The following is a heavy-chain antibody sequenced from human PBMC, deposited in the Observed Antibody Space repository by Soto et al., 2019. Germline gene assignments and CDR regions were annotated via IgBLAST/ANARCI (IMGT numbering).Heavy chain of an antibody. CDR1: GYSFTSYW. D-gene: IGHD2-15*01. CDR2: IDPSDSYT. Sequence: LGESLKISCKGSGYSFTSYWISWVRQMTGTGLEWMGRIDPSDSYTNYSPSFQGHVTISADKSISTAYLQWSSLKASDNAMYYCASSSPCSGGSCYSWYYYGMDVWGQGTTVTVSS. CDR3: ASSSPCSGGSCYSWYYYGMDV. J-gene: IGHJ6*02. V-gene: IGHV5-10-1*01.